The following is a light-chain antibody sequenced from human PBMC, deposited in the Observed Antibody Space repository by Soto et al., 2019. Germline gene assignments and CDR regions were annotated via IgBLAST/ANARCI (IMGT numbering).Light chain of an antibody. J-gene: IGKJ3*01. Sequence: EIVLTQSPGTLSLSPGERATLSCRASQSISSNYLAWYQQRPDQAPRLLIFAASYRATGIPDRFSGSGSGTDFTLTISRLEPEDFAVYYCQQYSSSPPEFTFGPGTRVDSK. CDR1: QSISSNY. V-gene: IGKV3-20*01. CDR3: QQYSSSPPEFT. CDR2: AAS.